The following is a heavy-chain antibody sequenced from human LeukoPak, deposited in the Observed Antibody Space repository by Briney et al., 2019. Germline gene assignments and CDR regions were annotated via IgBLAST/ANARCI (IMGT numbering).Heavy chain of an antibody. CDR3: AKDQKWLDTRGTIDY. CDR1: GFIFGSYW. CDR2: ISYDGNNP. J-gene: IGHJ4*02. Sequence: GSLRLSCAGSGFIFGSYWMSWVRQAPGKGLGWVAGISYDGNNPYYADSVKGRFTVSRDNSKNTLDLHMNSLRGEDTALYYCAKDQKWLDTRGTIDYWGQGTLVTVSS. D-gene: IGHD6-19*01. V-gene: IGHV3-30*18.